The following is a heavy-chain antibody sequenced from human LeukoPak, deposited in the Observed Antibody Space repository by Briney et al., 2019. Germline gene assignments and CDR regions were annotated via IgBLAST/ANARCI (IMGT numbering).Heavy chain of an antibody. J-gene: IGHJ3*02. CDR2: ISAYNGNT. V-gene: IGHV1-18*01. D-gene: IGHD3-22*01. CDR1: GYTFTSYG. CDR3: ARDNPVQNMIVVVMDHDAFDI. Sequence: GASVKVSCKASGYTFTSYGISWVRQAPGQGLEWMGWISAYNGNTNYAQKLQGRVTMTTDTSTSTAYMELRSLRSDDTAVYYCARDNPVQNMIVVVMDHDAFDIWGQGTMVTVSS.